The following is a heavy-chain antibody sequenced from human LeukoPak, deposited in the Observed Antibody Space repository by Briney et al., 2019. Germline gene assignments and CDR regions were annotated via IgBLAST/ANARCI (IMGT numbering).Heavy chain of an antibody. Sequence: ASVTVSCKASGYTXTGXYXHXXRXXPGQGXXWMGWXNPNSGGTNYAQKFQGRVTMTRDTSISTAYMELSRLRSDDTAVYYCARAPKRLGSPSFSPTPDYWGQGTLVTVSS. V-gene: IGHV1-2*02. CDR2: XNPNSGGT. CDR3: ARAPKRLGSPSFSPTPDY. CDR1: GYTXTGXY. D-gene: IGHD2/OR15-2a*01. J-gene: IGHJ4*02.